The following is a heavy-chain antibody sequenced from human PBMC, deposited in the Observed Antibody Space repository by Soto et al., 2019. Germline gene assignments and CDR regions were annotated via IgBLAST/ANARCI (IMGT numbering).Heavy chain of an antibody. J-gene: IGHJ3*02. CDR2: ISYDGSNK. CDR3: AKDTDSSGALDI. D-gene: IGHD3-22*01. V-gene: IGHV3-30*18. CDR1: GFTFSSYG. Sequence: PGGSLTLSCAASGFTFSSYGMHWVRQAPGKGLEWVAVISYDGSNKYYADSVKGRSTISRDNSKNTLYLQMNSLRAEDTAVYYCAKDTDSSGALDIWGQGTMVTVSS.